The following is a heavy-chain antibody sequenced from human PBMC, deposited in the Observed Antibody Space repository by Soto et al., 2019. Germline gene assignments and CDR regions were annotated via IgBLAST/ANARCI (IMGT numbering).Heavy chain of an antibody. Sequence: GGSLRLSCAASGFTFSNAWMNWVRQAPGKGLEWVGRIKSKTDGGTTDYAAPVKGRFTISRDDSKNTLYLQMNSLKTEDTAVYYCTTDAQGYCSGGSCYSLWFDPWGQGTLVTVSS. D-gene: IGHD2-15*01. V-gene: IGHV3-15*07. CDR1: GFTFSNAW. CDR2: IKSKTDGGTT. CDR3: TTDAQGYCSGGSCYSLWFDP. J-gene: IGHJ5*02.